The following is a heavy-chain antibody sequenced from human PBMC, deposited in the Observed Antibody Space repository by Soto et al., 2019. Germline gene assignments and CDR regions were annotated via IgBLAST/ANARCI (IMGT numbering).Heavy chain of an antibody. CDR2: ISAYNGNT. D-gene: IGHD4-17*01. J-gene: IGHJ6*02. CDR3: ASDDDYGDYTIKDYYYGMDV. V-gene: IGHV1-18*01. CDR1: GYTFTSYG. Sequence: ASVKVSCKASGYTFTSYGISWVRQAPGQGLEWMGWISAYNGNTNYAQKLQGRVTMTTDTSTSTAYMELRSLRYDETDVYYCASDDDYGDYTIKDYYYGMDVWGQGTTVTVSS.